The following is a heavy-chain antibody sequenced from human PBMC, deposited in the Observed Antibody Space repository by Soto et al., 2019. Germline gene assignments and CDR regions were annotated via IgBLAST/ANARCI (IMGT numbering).Heavy chain of an antibody. V-gene: IGHV4-34*01. CDR1: GGSFSGYY. Sequence: QVQLQQWGAGLLKPSETLSLTCAVYGGSFSGYYWSWIRQPPGKGLEWIGEINHSGSTNYNPSLKSRVTISVDTSKNQFSLKLSSVTAADTAVYYCARGVRYYYGSGSSNWFDPWGQGTLVTVSS. CDR2: INHSGST. CDR3: ARGVRYYYGSGSSNWFDP. D-gene: IGHD3-10*01. J-gene: IGHJ5*02.